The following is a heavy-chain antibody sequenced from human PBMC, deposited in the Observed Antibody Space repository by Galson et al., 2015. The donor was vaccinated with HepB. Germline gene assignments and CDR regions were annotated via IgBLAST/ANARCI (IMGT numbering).Heavy chain of an antibody. D-gene: IGHD3-3*01. CDR1: GGTFSSYA. CDR3: AKEGILETPTWYYFDY. Sequence: SVKVSCKASGGTFSSYAISWVRQAPGQGLEWMGGIIPIFGTANYAQKFQGRVTITADKSTSTAYMELSSLRSEDTAVYYCAKEGILETPTWYYFDYWGQGTLVTVSS. V-gene: IGHV1-69*06. CDR2: IIPIFGTA. J-gene: IGHJ4*02.